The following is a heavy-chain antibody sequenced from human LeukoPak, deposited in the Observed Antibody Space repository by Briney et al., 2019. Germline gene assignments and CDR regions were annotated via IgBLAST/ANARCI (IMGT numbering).Heavy chain of an antibody. CDR1: GDSVSSNSAA. J-gene: IGHJ4*02. D-gene: IGHD6-19*01. V-gene: IGHV6-1*01. CDR3: VRGAYSSGSTGFDY. CDR2: TFYRSKWYN. Sequence: SQTLSLTCAISGDSVSSNSAAWNWIRQSPSRGLEWLGRTFYRSKWYNDYAVSVKSRITINPDTTENQFSLQLNSVTPEDTAVYYCVRGAYSSGSTGFDYWGQGTLVTVSS.